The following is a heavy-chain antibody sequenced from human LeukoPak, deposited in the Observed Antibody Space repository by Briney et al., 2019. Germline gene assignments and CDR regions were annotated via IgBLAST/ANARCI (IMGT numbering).Heavy chain of an antibody. CDR2: IWNDGSDK. CDR3: AKDAQRGFDYSNSLQH. Sequence: PGGSLRLSCAASKFTFSHHAMHWVRQAPGKGLEWVAVIWNDGSDKYYADSVKGRFTVSRDNSRNILYLQMDSLRAEDTGVYYCAKDAQRGFDYSNSLQHWGPGTLVTVSS. V-gene: IGHV3-33*06. CDR1: KFTFSHHA. D-gene: IGHD4-11*01. J-gene: IGHJ1*01.